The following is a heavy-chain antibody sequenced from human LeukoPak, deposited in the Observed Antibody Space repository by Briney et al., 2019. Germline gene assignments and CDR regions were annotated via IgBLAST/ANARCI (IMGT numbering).Heavy chain of an antibody. CDR3: ARQQLYYFDY. V-gene: IGHV3-23*01. J-gene: IGHJ4*02. CDR2: ISGSGDST. Sequence: GGSLRLSCAASGFTFSNYWMNWVRQAPGKGLEWVSAISGSGDSTYYADSVKGRFTISRDNSKNTLYLQMNSLRAEDTAVYYCARQQLYYFDYWGQGTLVTVSS. CDR1: GFTFSNYW. D-gene: IGHD6-13*01.